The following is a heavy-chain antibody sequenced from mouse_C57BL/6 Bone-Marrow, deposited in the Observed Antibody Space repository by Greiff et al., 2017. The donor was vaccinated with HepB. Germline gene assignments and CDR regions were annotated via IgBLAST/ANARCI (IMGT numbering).Heavy chain of an antibody. CDR2: IDPSDSYT. Sequence: QVQLKQPGAELVRPGTSVKLSCKASGYTFTSYWMHWVKQRPGQGLEWIGVIDPSDSYTNYNQKFKGKATLTVDTSSSTSYMQLSSLTSEDSAVYYCARIDYGSSSAWFAYWGQGTLVTVSA. CDR3: ARIDYGSSSAWFAY. V-gene: IGHV1-59*01. J-gene: IGHJ3*01. D-gene: IGHD1-1*01. CDR1: GYTFTSYW.